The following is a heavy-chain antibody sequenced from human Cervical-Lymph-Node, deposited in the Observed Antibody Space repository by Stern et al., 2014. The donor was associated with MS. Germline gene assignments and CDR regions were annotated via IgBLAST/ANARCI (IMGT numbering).Heavy chain of an antibody. J-gene: IGHJ5*02. CDR1: GGSISSSNW. CDR2: IYHSGST. Sequence: QLQLQESGPGLVKPSGTLYLTCAVSGGSISSSNWWSWVRQPPGKGLEWIGEIYHSGSTHYHPSLKSRVTLSVDKSKNQFSLKLSSVTAADTAVYYCARGGGSYRVGFDPWGQGTLVTVSS. V-gene: IGHV4-4*02. D-gene: IGHD1-26*01. CDR3: ARGGGSYRVGFDP.